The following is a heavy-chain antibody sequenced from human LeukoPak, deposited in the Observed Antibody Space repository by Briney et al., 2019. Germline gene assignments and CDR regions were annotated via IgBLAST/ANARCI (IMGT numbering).Heavy chain of an antibody. CDR2: IYYSGST. CDR1: GGSISSGGYY. J-gene: IGHJ4*02. D-gene: IGHD1-1*01. V-gene: IGHV4-31*03. CDR3: ARDSYDYNYYFDY. Sequence: SQTLSLTCTVSGGSISSGGYYWSWIRQHPGKGLEWIGYIYYSGSTYYNPSLKGRVTISVDTSKNQFSLKLSSVTAADTAVYYCARDSYDYNYYFDYWGQGTLVTVSS.